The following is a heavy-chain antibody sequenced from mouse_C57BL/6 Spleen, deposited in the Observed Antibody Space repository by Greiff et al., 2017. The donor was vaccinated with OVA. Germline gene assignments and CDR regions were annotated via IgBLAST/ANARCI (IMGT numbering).Heavy chain of an antibody. Sequence: QVHVKQSGAELAKPGASVKLSCKASGYTFTSYWMHWVKQRPGQGLEWIGYINPSSGYTKYNQKFKDKATLTADKSSSTAYMQLSSLTYEDSAVYYCALYDYDVGFDYWGQGTTLTVSS. D-gene: IGHD2-4*01. CDR1: GYTFTSYW. V-gene: IGHV1-7*01. CDR3: ALYDYDVGFDY. J-gene: IGHJ2*01. CDR2: INPSSGYT.